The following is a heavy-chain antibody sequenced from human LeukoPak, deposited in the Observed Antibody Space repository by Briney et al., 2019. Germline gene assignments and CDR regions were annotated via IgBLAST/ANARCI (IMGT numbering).Heavy chain of an antibody. CDR1: GGSISSYY. CDR2: IYYRGTT. D-gene: IGHD6-19*01. CDR3: AAESERWLLRS. J-gene: IGHJ4*02. Sequence: SETLPLTCTVSGGSISSYYGSWIRQPPGKGLEWVGQIYYRGTTNYNPSLKSRVTISIDTSKNQFSLKLNSVTAADTAVYYCAAESERWLLRSWGQGTLVTVSS. V-gene: IGHV4-59*03.